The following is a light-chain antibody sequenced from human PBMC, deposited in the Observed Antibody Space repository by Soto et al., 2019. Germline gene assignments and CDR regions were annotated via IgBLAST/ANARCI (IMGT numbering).Light chain of an antibody. Sequence: DIQMTQSPPTLSASVGDRVSITCLASQSISGWLAWYQQKPGKAPKLLIYDASNLEGGVPSRFSGTGSGTEFTLIISSLQPEDFATYYCQQYNTYSQTFGQGTKVDIK. CDR2: DAS. V-gene: IGKV1-5*01. J-gene: IGKJ1*01. CDR3: QQYNTYSQT. CDR1: QSISGW.